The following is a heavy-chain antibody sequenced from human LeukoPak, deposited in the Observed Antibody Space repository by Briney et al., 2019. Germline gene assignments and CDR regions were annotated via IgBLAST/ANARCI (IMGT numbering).Heavy chain of an antibody. J-gene: IGHJ4*02. CDR3: AKDGPAIVVVPAAIDY. CDR2: IRYDGSNK. Sequence: GGSLRLSCAASGFTFSSYGMHWVRQALGKGLEWVAFIRYDGSNKYYADSVKGRFTISRDNSKNTLYLQMNSLRAEDTAVYYCAKDGPAIVVVPAAIDYWGQGTLVTVSS. CDR1: GFTFSSYG. V-gene: IGHV3-30*02. D-gene: IGHD2-2*01.